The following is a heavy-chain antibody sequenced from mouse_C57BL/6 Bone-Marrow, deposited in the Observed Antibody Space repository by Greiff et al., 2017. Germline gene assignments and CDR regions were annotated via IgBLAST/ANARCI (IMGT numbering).Heavy chain of an antibody. CDR3: ARWGLLLPYWYFDV. J-gene: IGHJ1*03. CDR2: ILPGSGST. V-gene: IGHV1-9*01. Sequence: QVQLQQSGAELMKPGASVKLSCKATGYTFTGYWIEWVKQRPGHGLEWIGEILPGSGSTNYNPKFQGKATFTADTSSNTAYMQLSSLTTEDSAICYSARWGLLLPYWYFDVWGTGTTVTVSS. CDR1: GYTFTGYW. D-gene: IGHD2-3*01.